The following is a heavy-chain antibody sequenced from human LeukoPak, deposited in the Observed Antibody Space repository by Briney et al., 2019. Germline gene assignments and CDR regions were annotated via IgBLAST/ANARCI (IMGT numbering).Heavy chain of an antibody. V-gene: IGHV1-2*02. CDR2: INPKSGDT. CDR1: GYTFTDYY. Sequence: ASVKVSCKASGYTFTDYYMHWVRQAPGQTFEWLAWINPKSGDTHYTQKFQGRVTVTTDTSITSVYMELSGLQSDDTAGYYCVRDLTGGSGDWGQGTLVTVSS. D-gene: IGHD6-19*01. CDR3: VRDLTGGSGD. J-gene: IGHJ4*02.